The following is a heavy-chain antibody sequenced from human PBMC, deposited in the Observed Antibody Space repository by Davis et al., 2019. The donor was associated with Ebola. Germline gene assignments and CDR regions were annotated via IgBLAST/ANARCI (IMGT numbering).Heavy chain of an antibody. V-gene: IGHV3-9*01. CDR2: ISWNSGSI. D-gene: IGHD4-17*01. J-gene: IGHJ6*02. CDR1: GFTFDDYA. Sequence: SLKISCAASGFTFDDYAMHWVRQAPGKGLEWVSGISWNSGSIGYADSVKGRFTISRDNSKNTLYLQMNSLRAEDTAVYYCARVYGDYVSNGMDVWGQGTTVTVSS. CDR3: ARVYGDYVSNGMDV.